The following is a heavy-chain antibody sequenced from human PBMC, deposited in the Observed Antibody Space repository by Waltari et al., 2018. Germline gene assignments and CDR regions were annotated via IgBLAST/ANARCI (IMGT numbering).Heavy chain of an antibody. CDR1: GYTFTSYD. Sequence: QVQLVQSGAEVKKPGASVKVSCKASGYTFTSYDIKWVRQATGKGLEGMGGMNPNGGNTGYAHKFQGRVTMTRNTSISTAYMELSSLRSEDTAVDYCARGDVWGSLGGYWGQGTLVTVSS. D-gene: IGHD3-16*01. CDR2: MNPNGGNT. J-gene: IGHJ4*02. V-gene: IGHV1-8*01. CDR3: ARGDVWGSLGGY.